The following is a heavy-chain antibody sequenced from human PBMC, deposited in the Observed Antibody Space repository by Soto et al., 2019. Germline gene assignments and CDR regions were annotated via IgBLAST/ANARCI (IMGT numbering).Heavy chain of an antibody. D-gene: IGHD1-26*01. CDR3: ARASGSRAFDN. CDR1: GFTFSSYE. Sequence: EVQLVESGGGLVQPGGSLRLSCAASGFTFSSYEMNWVRQAPGKGLEWVSVIYSGGNTYYADSVKGRFTISRDSSKNTVDLQMNSLRAEDTAVYFCARASGSRAFDNWGQGTLVTVSS. V-gene: IGHV3-66*01. CDR2: IYSGGNT. J-gene: IGHJ4*02.